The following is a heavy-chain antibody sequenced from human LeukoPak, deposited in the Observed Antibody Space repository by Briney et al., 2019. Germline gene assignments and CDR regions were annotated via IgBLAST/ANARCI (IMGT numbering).Heavy chain of an antibody. CDR1: GFTFSSYN. Sequence: PGGSLRLSCAASGFTFSSYNMNWVRQAPGKGREWVSDISSSGSTIYFADSVKGRFTISRDNAKNSLYLQMNSLRDEDTAVYYCARLEYYYVSGNYYKLFDYWGQGTLVTVCS. V-gene: IGHV3-48*02. D-gene: IGHD3-10*01. CDR2: ISSSGSTI. J-gene: IGHJ4*02. CDR3: ARLEYYYVSGNYYKLFDY.